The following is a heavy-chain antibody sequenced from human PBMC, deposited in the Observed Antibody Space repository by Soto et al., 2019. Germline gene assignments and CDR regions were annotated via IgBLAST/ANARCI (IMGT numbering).Heavy chain of an antibody. CDR1: GFSLNTDGVA. CDR2: IYWDDDK. CDR3: ARSDSTGYYFGYFDY. J-gene: IGHJ4*02. V-gene: IGHV2-5*02. Sequence: QITLKASGPTLVKPTQTLTLTCTFSGFSLNTDGVAVGWIRQPPGKALEWLALIYWDDDKRYSPSLKSRLTITKDTSKNQVVLTMTNMDPVDTATYYCARSDSTGYYFGYFDYWGQGTLVTVSS. D-gene: IGHD3-22*01.